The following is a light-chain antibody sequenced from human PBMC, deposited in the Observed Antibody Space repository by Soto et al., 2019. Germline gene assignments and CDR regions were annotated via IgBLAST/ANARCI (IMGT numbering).Light chain of an antibody. Sequence: EIVMTQSPATLSVSPGERATLSCRASQSVSSNLVWYQQKPGQAPRLLIYGASTRATGIPARFSGSGSGTELTLTISSLQSEDFAVYYCQQYNNWWTFGQGTKVEIK. CDR2: GAS. CDR3: QQYNNWWT. CDR1: QSVSSN. V-gene: IGKV3-15*01. J-gene: IGKJ1*01.